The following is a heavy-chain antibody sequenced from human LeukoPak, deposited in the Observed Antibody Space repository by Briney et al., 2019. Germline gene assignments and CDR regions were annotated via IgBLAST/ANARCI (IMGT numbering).Heavy chain of an antibody. CDR1: GFTFNNAW. V-gene: IGHV3-15*01. CDR2: IKSRPNGGTA. CDR3: NTMGITVAGYGLDY. D-gene: IGHD6-19*01. J-gene: IGHJ4*02. Sequence: GGSLRLSCAASGFTFNNAWMSWVRQAPGKWLEWVGRIKSRPNGGTADYAAPVKGRFTISRDDLRNTLYLQMNSLKTEDTAVYYCNTMGITVAGYGLDYWGQGALVTVSS.